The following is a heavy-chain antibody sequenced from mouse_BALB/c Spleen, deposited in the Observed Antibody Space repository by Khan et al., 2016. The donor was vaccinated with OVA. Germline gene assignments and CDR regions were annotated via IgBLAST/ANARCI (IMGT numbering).Heavy chain of an antibody. CDR2: IYYSGSI. CDR3: ARDGSYMDY. CDR1: GYSITSGYS. J-gene: IGHJ4*01. Sequence: EVELVESGPDLVKPSQSLSLTCTVTGYSITSGYSWHWIRQFPGNKLEWMAYIYYSGSINYNPSLKSRISITRDTAKNKFFLLLNTVTTEDTATYYCARDGSYMDYWGQGTSVTVSS. V-gene: IGHV3-1*02. D-gene: IGHD1-1*02.